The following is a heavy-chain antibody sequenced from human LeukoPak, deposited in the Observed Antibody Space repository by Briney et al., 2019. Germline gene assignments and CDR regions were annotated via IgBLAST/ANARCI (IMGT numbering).Heavy chain of an antibody. J-gene: IGHJ3*02. Sequence: GGSLRLSCAASGFTFSRYDMHWVRQATGKGLEWVSGIGTAGDTYYPGSVKGRFTISRDNAKNSLYMQMNSLRAEGTAVYYCARAVFGLVLTSAFDIWGQGTMVTVSS. CDR2: IGTAGDT. V-gene: IGHV3-13*01. D-gene: IGHD4/OR15-4a*01. CDR3: ARAVFGLVLTSAFDI. CDR1: GFTFSRYD.